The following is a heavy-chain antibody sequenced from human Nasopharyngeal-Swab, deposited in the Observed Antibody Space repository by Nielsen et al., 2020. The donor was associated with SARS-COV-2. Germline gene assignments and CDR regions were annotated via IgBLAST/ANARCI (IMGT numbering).Heavy chain of an antibody. Sequence: ASVKVSCKASGYTFTSYAMHWVRQAPGQRLEWMGWINAGNGNTKYSQKFLGRVTITRDTSASTAYMELSSLRSEDTAVYYCARSTYYYDSSGYSFDYWGQGTLVTVSS. V-gene: IGHV1-3*01. J-gene: IGHJ4*02. CDR1: GYTFTSYA. CDR2: INAGNGNT. D-gene: IGHD3-22*01. CDR3: ARSTYYYDSSGYSFDY.